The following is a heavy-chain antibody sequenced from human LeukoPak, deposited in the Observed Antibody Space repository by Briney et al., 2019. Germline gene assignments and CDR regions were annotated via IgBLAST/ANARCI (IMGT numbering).Heavy chain of an antibody. CDR1: GFTFSSYS. CDR3: AKRSGSGGPFDY. D-gene: IGHD3-10*01. J-gene: IGHJ4*02. CDR2: ISSSSSTI. Sequence: GGSLRLSCAASGFTFSSYSMNWVRQAPGKGLEWVSYISSSSSTIYYADSVKGRFTISRDNAKNSLYLQMNSPRAEDTAVYYCAKRSGSGGPFDYWGQGILVTVSS. V-gene: IGHV3-48*04.